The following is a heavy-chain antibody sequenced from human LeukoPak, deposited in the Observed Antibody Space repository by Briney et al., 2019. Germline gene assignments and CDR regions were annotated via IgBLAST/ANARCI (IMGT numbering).Heavy chain of an antibody. V-gene: IGHV3-23*01. CDR1: GFTFSSHA. J-gene: IGHJ4*02. Sequence: GGSLRLSCTAPGFTFSSHAMSWVRQAPGKGLEWVSALSGSGGNTYYADSVKGRFTISRDNSKDTLYLQMNSLRAEDTAKYYCAKVASLCTSTSCVRGGFDYWGQGTLVTVSS. D-gene: IGHD2-2*01. CDR3: AKVASLCTSTSCVRGGFDY. CDR2: LSGSGGNT.